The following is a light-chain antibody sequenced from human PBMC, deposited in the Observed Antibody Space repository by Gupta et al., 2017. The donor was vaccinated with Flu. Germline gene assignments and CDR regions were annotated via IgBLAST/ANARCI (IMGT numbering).Light chain of an antibody. V-gene: IGKV2-28*01. J-gene: IGKJ1*01. CDR1: QSLLHTNGYNY. CDR2: LGS. CDR3: RQGLQTPWT. Sequence: VTPGEPASISCRSSQSLLHTNGYNYLDWYLQKPGQSPQLLIYLGSNRASGVPDRFSGSGSGTDFTLKISRVEAEDVGVYYCRQGLQTPWTFGQGTKVEIK.